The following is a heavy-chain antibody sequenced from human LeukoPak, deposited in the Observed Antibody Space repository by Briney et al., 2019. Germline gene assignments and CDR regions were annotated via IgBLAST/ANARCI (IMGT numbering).Heavy chain of an antibody. V-gene: IGHV1-18*01. Sequence: ASVKVSCKASGYTFTTYNINWVRQAPGQGLEWMGWISAYNGNTNYAQKLQGRVTMTTDTSTSTAYMELRSLRSDDTAVYYCAREGLYSSGWYYFDYWGQGTLVTVSS. J-gene: IGHJ4*02. D-gene: IGHD6-19*01. CDR3: AREGLYSSGWYYFDY. CDR2: ISAYNGNT. CDR1: GYTFTTYN.